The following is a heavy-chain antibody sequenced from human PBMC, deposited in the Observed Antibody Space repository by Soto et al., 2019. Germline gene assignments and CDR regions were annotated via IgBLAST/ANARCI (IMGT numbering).Heavy chain of an antibody. J-gene: IGHJ4*02. CDR3: ARHSNEYRKSLDY. CDR1: GGSISGYY. D-gene: IGHD1-1*01. CDR2: IYYSGST. Sequence: AETLSLTCTVSGGSISGYYWSWIRQPPGKGLEWIAYIYYSGSTNSNPSLKSRVTISVDTSKNQFSLKLSSVTAADTAMYYCARHSNEYRKSLDYWGQGTLVTVSS. V-gene: IGHV4-59*08.